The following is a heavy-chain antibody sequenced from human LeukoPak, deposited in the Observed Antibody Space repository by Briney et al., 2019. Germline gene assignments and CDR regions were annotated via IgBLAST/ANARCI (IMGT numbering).Heavy chain of an antibody. Sequence: PSETLSLTCAVSGGSISSSNCWSWVRPPPGKGLEWIGEIYHSGSTNYNPSLKSRVTISVDKSKNQFSLKLSSVTAADTAVYYCARTYYYGSGSPYNWFDPWGQGTLVTVSS. CDR2: IYHSGST. V-gene: IGHV4-4*02. CDR3: ARTYYYGSGSPYNWFDP. J-gene: IGHJ5*02. D-gene: IGHD3-10*01. CDR1: GGSISSSNC.